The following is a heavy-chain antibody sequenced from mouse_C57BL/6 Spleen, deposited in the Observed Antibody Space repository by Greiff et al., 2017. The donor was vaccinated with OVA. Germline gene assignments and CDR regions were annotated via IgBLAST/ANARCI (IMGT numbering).Heavy chain of an antibody. J-gene: IGHJ2*01. CDR2: IDPSASYT. D-gene: IGHD2-2*01. CDR3: ARRGGYDPYYIDY. V-gene: IGHV1-69*01. Sequence: QVQLQQPGAELVMPGASVKLSCKASGYTFTSYWMHWVKQRPGQGLEWIGEIDPSASYTNYNQKFKGKSTLTVDKSSSTAYMQLSSLTSEDSAVYYCARRGGYDPYYIDYWGQGTTLTVSS. CDR1: GYTFTSYW.